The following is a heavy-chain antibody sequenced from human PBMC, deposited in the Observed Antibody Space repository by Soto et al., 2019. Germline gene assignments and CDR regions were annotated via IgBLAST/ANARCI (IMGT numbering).Heavy chain of an antibody. J-gene: IGHJ5*02. Sequence: SVKVSCKASGGTFSSYAISWVRQAPGQGLEWMGGIIPIFGTANYAQKFQGRVTITADESTSTAYMELSSLRSEDTAVYYCARDHTGYSSSWYDTWGQGTLVTVSS. V-gene: IGHV1-69*13. CDR3: ARDHTGYSSSWYDT. CDR1: GGTFSSYA. CDR2: IIPIFGTA. D-gene: IGHD6-13*01.